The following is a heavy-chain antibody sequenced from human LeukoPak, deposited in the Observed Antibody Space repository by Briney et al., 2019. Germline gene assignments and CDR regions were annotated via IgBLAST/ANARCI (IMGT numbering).Heavy chain of an antibody. CDR3: AVGDYYYDTRFDY. J-gene: IGHJ4*02. CDR1: GYTFTSYA. CDR2: INVDSGNT. V-gene: IGHV1-3*03. Sequence: ASVKVSCKASGYTFTSYAMHWVRQAPGQRLEWMAWINVDSGNTKYSQKFQGRVTITRDTSASTAYMELSSLMSEDLAVYYCAVGDYYYDTRFDYWGQGTLVTVFS. D-gene: IGHD3-22*01.